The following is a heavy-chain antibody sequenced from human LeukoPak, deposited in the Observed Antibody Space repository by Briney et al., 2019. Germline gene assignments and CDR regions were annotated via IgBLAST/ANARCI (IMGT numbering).Heavy chain of an antibody. D-gene: IGHD6-19*01. CDR1: GFTFSKYA. CDR2: INDNGRST. V-gene: IGHV3-64D*09. CDR3: VKYSSGWYYDY. J-gene: IGHJ4*02. Sequence: GRSLRLSCSVSGFTFSKYAMHWVRQAPGKGLEYVSAINDNGRSTYYADSVKGRFGISRDNSKNTLYLQMSSLRTEDTAVYYCVKYSSGWYYDYWGQGTLVTVSS.